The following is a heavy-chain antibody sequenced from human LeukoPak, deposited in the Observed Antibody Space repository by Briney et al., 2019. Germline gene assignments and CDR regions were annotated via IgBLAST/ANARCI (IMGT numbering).Heavy chain of an antibody. V-gene: IGHV4-59*01. CDR2: IYYSGST. CDR3: AGEEGPGDAFDI. Sequence: SETLSLTCTVSGGSISSYYWNWIRQPPGKGLEWIGYIYYSGSTNYNPSLKSRVTISVDTSKNQFSLKLSSVTAADTAVYYCAGEEGPGDAFDIWGQGTMVTVSS. D-gene: IGHD1-14*01. J-gene: IGHJ3*02. CDR1: GGSISSYY.